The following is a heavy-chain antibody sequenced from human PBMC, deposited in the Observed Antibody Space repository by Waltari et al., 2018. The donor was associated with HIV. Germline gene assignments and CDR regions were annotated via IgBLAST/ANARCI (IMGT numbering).Heavy chain of an antibody. CDR1: GLGFRTYC. CDR2: IRFDGSNK. J-gene: IGHJ6*02. D-gene: IGHD6-19*01. Sequence: QVKLEDFGGGVVQPGGSMRRVCYAAGLGFRTYCMHWVRQAPGKGLEWVAFIRFDGSNKYYVDSVKGRFTISRDNSKNTLYLQIDSLRAEDTAVYYCAKQWKRPYYGMDAWGQGTTVTVSS. CDR3: AKQWKRPYYGMDA. V-gene: IGHV3-30*02.